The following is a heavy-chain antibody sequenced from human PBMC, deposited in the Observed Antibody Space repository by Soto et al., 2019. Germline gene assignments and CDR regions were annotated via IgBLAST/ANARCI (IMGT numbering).Heavy chain of an antibody. CDR1: GYTFTDYD. D-gene: IGHD2-15*01. CDR3: ARVAVAARPRWYNWFDP. Sequence: QEQLVQSGAEVKNPGASVKVSCKTSGYTFTDYDINWVQQATGQGLEWIGWMNPNSGETGYAQKFQGRVTMTRSASLSTAYLELSSLRSEDTAVYYCARVAVAARPRWYNWFDPWGQGTLVTVSS. CDR2: MNPNSGET. J-gene: IGHJ5*02. V-gene: IGHV1-8*01.